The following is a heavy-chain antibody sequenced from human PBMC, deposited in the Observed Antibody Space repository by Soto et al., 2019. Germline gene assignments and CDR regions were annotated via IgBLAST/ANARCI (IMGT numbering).Heavy chain of an antibody. CDR2: INADNGNT. D-gene: IGHD3-22*01. CDR3: ATDPHYYDTTGYCLDN. CDR1: GYTFTTYA. Sequence: QVQLVQSGAEVKKPGASVKVSCKASGYTFTTYAIHWVRQAPGQRHEWMGWINADNGNTRYSQKFQGRVTITRDTSASTAYMELSSLRSDDTAVYYCATDPHYYDTTGYCLDNWGQGTLVTVSS. J-gene: IGHJ4*02. V-gene: IGHV1-3*01.